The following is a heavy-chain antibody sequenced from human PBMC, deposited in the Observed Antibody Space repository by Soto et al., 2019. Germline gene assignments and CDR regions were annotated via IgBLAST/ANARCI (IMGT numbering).Heavy chain of an antibody. Sequence: GASVKVSCQASGYTFTSYGISWVRQAPGQGLEWMGWISAYNGNTNYAQKLQGRVTMNTDTSTSTAYMELRSLRSDDTAVYYCARFYDFWSGYYIDYWGQGTLVTVSS. D-gene: IGHD3-3*01. CDR2: ISAYNGNT. CDR1: GYTFTSYG. J-gene: IGHJ4*02. V-gene: IGHV1-18*04. CDR3: ARFYDFWSGYYIDY.